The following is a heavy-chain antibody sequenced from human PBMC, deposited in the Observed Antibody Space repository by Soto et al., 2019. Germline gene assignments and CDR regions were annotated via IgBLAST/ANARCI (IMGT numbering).Heavy chain of an antibody. CDR3: AKSAGDFWSGYFDY. V-gene: IGHV3-23*01. J-gene: IGHJ4*02. CDR1: GFTFSSYA. D-gene: IGHD3-3*01. CDR2: ISGSGVST. Sequence: EVQLLESGGGLVQPGGSLRLSCAASGFTFSSYAINWVRQAPGKGLEWVSTISGSGVSTKFADSVEGRFTFSRDNSKNTVYLQMNSLRTEDTAVYYCAKSAGDFWSGYFDYWGQGTLVTVSS.